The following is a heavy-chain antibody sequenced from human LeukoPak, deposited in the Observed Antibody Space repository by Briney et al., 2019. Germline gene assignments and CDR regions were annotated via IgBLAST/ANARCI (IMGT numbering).Heavy chain of an antibody. J-gene: IGHJ4*02. V-gene: IGHV4-59*02. CDR3: ARVRALSYYDSSGDLYYFDY. CDR2: IYYSGTT. Sequence: SETLSLTCTVSGGSVSRYFWSWIRQPPGKGLEWIAYIYYSGTTNYNPSLKSRVTISVDTSEDQFSLKLNSVTAADTAVYYCARVRALSYYDSSGDLYYFDYWGQGTLVTVSS. CDR1: GGSVSRYF. D-gene: IGHD3-22*01.